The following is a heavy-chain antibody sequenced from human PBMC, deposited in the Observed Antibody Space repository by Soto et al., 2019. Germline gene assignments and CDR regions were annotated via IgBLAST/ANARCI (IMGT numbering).Heavy chain of an antibody. CDR3: AKYYRGAAAGRGIDY. CDR1: GFTFSSYA. D-gene: IGHD6-13*01. J-gene: IGHJ4*02. Sequence: GGSLRLSCAASGFTFSSYAMNWVHQAPGEGLEWVSAVSGSGGSTCYADSVKGRFTISRDNSKNTLYVQMNSLRAEDTAVYYYAKYYRGAAAGRGIDYWGQGTLVTVSS. V-gene: IGHV3-23*01. CDR2: VSGSGGST.